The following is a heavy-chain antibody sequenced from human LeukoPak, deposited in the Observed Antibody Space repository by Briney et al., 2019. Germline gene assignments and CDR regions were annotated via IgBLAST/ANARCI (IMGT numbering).Heavy chain of an antibody. J-gene: IGHJ4*02. CDR3: AREPFWSGYYSNLHFDY. CDR2: INNVASHI. Sequence: GGSLRLSCAASGFSISSSAMNWVRQAPGKGLEWVSSINNVASHIYYADSVKGRFTISRDNAKNSLYLQMNSLRAEDTAVYYCAREPFWSGYYSNLHFDYWGQGTPVTVSS. V-gene: IGHV3-21*01. CDR1: GFSISSSA. D-gene: IGHD3-3*01.